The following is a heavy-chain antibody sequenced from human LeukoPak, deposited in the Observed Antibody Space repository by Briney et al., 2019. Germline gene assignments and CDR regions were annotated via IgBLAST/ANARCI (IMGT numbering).Heavy chain of an antibody. CDR3: ARNKGGSYYFAFDI. V-gene: IGHV3-23*01. D-gene: IGHD1-26*01. CDR2: ISGSGGST. Sequence: GGSLRLSCAASGFTFSSYAMSWVRQAPGKGLEWVSAISGSGGSTYYADSVKGRFTISRDNAKNSLYLQMNSLRAEDTAVYYCARNKGGSYYFAFDIWGQGTMVTVSS. J-gene: IGHJ3*02. CDR1: GFTFSSYA.